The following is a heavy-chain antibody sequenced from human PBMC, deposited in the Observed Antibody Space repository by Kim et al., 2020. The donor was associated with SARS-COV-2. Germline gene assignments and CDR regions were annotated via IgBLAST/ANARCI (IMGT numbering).Heavy chain of an antibody. CDR2: IYYSGST. J-gene: IGHJ4*02. CDR1: GGSISSGGYY. CDR3: ARAPGLGTVIVVVTHFDY. Sequence: SETLSLTCNVSGGSISSGGYYWSWIRQHPGKGLEWIGYIYYSGSTYYNPSLKSRVTISVDTSKNQFSLKLSSVTAADTAVYYCARAPGLGTVIVVVTHFDYWGQGTLVTVSS. D-gene: IGHD3-22*01. V-gene: IGHV4-31*03.